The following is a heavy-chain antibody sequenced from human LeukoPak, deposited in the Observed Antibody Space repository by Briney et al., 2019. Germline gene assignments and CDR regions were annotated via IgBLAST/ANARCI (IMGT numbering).Heavy chain of an antibody. V-gene: IGHV3-21*01. Sequence: GGSLRLSCAASGFTFSSYSMNWVRQAPGKGLEWVSSISSSSSYIYYADSVKGRFTISRDNAKNSLYLQMNSLRAEDTAVYYCAREGGVLWTFDYWGQGTLVTVSS. J-gene: IGHJ4*02. D-gene: IGHD3-10*01. CDR1: GFTFSSYS. CDR3: AREGGVLWTFDY. CDR2: ISSSSSYI.